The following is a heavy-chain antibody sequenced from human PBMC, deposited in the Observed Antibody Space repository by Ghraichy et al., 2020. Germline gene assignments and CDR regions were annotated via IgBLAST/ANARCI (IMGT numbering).Heavy chain of an antibody. D-gene: IGHD3-3*01. V-gene: IGHV4-59*01. CDR1: GGSISSYY. Sequence: SETLSLTCTVSGGSISSYYWSSILQPPGKGLEWIGYIYYSGSTNYNPSLKSRVTISVDTSKNQFSLKLSSVTAADTAVYYCARGQVYSLEWLPHYFDYWGQGTLVTVSS. CDR2: IYYSGST. CDR3: ARGQVYSLEWLPHYFDY. J-gene: IGHJ4*02.